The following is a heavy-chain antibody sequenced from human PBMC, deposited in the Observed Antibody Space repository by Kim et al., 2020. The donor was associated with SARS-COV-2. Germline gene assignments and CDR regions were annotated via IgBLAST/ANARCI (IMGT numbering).Heavy chain of an antibody. Sequence: ASVKVSCKASGYTFTGYYIHWVRQAPGQGLEWMGWISPDNGGTKYAQKFQDTVTMTRDTSINTAYMEVSSLRSDDTAVYYCARRDSNGYIDYWGQGTLVTVSS. CDR2: ISPDNGGT. CDR3: ARRDSNGYIDY. V-gene: IGHV1-2*02. CDR1: GYTFTGYY. D-gene: IGHD3-22*01. J-gene: IGHJ4*02.